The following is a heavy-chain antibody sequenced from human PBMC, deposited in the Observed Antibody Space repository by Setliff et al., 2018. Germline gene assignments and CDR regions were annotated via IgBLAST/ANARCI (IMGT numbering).Heavy chain of an antibody. J-gene: IGHJ6*03. CDR2: ISHTGST. D-gene: IGHD1-1*01. Sequence: PSETLSLTCTVSGGSISSGGYYWSWIRQSPGKGLEWIGEISHTGSTNYNPSLKSRVTISINTSKKQFSLMMNSVTAADTGVYFCARVVPTARRGRLYYYYMDVWDKGATVTVSS. CDR1: GGSISSGGYY. CDR3: ARVVPTARRGRLYYYYMDV. V-gene: IGHV4-39*07.